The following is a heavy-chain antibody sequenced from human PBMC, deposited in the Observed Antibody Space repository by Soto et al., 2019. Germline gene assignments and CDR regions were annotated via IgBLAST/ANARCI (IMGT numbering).Heavy chain of an antibody. CDR3: GGGFHGVFTDMRGPGGMDV. D-gene: IGHD3-10*01. J-gene: IGHJ6*04. CDR1: GGSITHYY. V-gene: IGHV4-59*03. Sequence: QVQLQESGPGLVKPSETLSLTCAVSGGSITHYYWAWIRQPPGQGLEWIGYIYNSVNTKYNPSLKGRVTIFKDTVQGQVSLDLGSGDGAGKGGFFWGGGFHGVFTDMRGPGGMDVWGRGTTVTVSS. CDR2: IYNSVNT.